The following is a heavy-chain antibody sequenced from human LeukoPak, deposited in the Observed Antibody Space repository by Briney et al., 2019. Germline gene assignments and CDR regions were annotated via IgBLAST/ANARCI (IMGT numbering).Heavy chain of an antibody. CDR1: GGSISSSSYY. CDR2: IDHSGST. CDR3: ARRRSVRYCSSTSCIFDY. Sequence: KSSETLSLTCTVSGGSISSSSYYWGWLRQPPGKGLEWVGAIDHSGSTNYNPSLKSRVTRSVYTSKNQFSLKLSSGTAADTAVYYCARRRSVRYCSSTSCIFDYWGQETRVTVSS. J-gene: IGHJ4*02. V-gene: IGHV4-39*07. D-gene: IGHD2-2*01.